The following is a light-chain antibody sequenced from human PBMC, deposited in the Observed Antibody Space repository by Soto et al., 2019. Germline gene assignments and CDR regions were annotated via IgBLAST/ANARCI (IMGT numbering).Light chain of an antibody. Sequence: IVMTQSPATLSVSPGERVTLSCRASRRVSNNLDWYQHKPGQAPRLLMYGSSTTVPGMPARFRRIGPGREFTLTIASLQCEDCAVYYCQQYNNWPTFGQGTKVDIK. CDR1: RRVSNN. V-gene: IGKV3-15*01. J-gene: IGKJ2*01. CDR3: QQYNNWPT. CDR2: GSS.